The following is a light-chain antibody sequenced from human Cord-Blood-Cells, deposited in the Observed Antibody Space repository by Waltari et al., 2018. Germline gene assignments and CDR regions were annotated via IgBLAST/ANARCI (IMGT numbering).Light chain of an antibody. V-gene: IGKV1-5*03. Sequence: DIQMTQSPSTLSASVGDRVTITCRASQSISSWLAWYQQKPGKAPKLLIYKASCLESGVPSRFSGSGSGTEFTLTISSLQPDDFATYYCQQYNSYSLTFGQGTKVEIK. CDR1: QSISSW. CDR2: KAS. J-gene: IGKJ1*01. CDR3: QQYNSYSLT.